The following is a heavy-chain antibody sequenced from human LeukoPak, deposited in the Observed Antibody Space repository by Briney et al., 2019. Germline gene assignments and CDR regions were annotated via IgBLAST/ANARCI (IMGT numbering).Heavy chain of an antibody. CDR3: ARAYSERYGLGYYYMGV. V-gene: IGHV3-21*01. Sequence: GGSLRLSCAASGFTFSSYSMNWVRQAPGKGLEWVSSISSSSSYIYYADSVKGRFTISRDNAKKSLYLQMNSLRVEDTAVYYCARAYSERYGLGYYYMGVWGKGTTVTVSS. CDR1: GFTFSSYS. J-gene: IGHJ6*03. D-gene: IGHD1-26*01. CDR2: ISSSSSYI.